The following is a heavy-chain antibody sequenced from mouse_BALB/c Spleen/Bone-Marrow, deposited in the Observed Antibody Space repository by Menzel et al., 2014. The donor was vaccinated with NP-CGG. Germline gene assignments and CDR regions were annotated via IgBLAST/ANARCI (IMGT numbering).Heavy chain of an antibody. CDR1: GFTFSNYW. Sequence: EVMLVESGGGLVQPGGSMKLSCVASGFTFSNYWTNWVRQSPEKGLEWVAEIRLKSNNYATHYAESVKGRFTISRDDSKSSVYLQMNNLRAEDTGIYYCTRGIYYGNYYAMDYWGQGTSVTVSS. V-gene: IGHV6-6*02. J-gene: IGHJ4*01. D-gene: IGHD2-1*01. CDR3: TRGIYYGNYYAMDY. CDR2: IRLKSNNYAT.